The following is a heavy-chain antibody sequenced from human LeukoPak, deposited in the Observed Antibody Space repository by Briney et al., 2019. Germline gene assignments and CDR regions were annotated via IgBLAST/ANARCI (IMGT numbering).Heavy chain of an antibody. CDR1: GDSINNYY. J-gene: IGHJ4*02. CDR2: IHYSGTT. D-gene: IGHD6-25*01. Sequence: SETLSLTCTVSGDSINNYYWSWIRQPPGKGLEWVAYIHYSGTTNYNPSLKSRVTISVDTSKNQFSLKLSSVTAADTAVYYCARHRSIAASGTGVFDYWGQGTLVTVSS. CDR3: ARHRSIAASGTGVFDY. V-gene: IGHV4-59*08.